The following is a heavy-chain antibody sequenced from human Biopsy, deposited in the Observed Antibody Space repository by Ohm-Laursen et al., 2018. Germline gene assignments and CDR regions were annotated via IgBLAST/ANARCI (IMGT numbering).Heavy chain of an antibody. D-gene: IGHD3-22*01. J-gene: IGHJ3*02. Sequence: GTLSLTCTVSGVSISSYFWSWIRQPLGKGLEWIGYVSYSGSTNYNPSLKSRVTLSMDTSKRQFSLKLSFVTAADTAVYYCARWTPEYDSSRYYLDAFDIWGQGTKVTVSS. CDR2: VSYSGST. V-gene: IGHV4-59*12. CDR3: ARWTPEYDSSRYYLDAFDI. CDR1: GVSISSYF.